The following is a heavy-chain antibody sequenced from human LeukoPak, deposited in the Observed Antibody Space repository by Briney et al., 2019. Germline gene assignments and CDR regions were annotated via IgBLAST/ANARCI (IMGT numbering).Heavy chain of an antibody. CDR3: ARPRLHRIYYDTTGYYHDACDI. V-gene: IGHV1-18*01. D-gene: IGHD3-22*01. Sequence: ASVKVSCKASGYTFTNYGISWVRQAPGQGLEWMGWISAYNGNTNYAQKLQGRVTMTTDTSTSTAYMELRSLRSDDTAVYFCARPRLHRIYYDTTGYYHDACDIWGQGTMVTVSS. CDR1: GYTFTNYG. CDR2: ISAYNGNT. J-gene: IGHJ3*02.